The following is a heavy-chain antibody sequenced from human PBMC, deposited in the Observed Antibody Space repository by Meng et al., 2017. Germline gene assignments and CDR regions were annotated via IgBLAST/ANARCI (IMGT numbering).Heavy chain of an antibody. Sequence: EVELVESGGGLVQPGGSLRVSCAASGFSFSSSWMNWVRQPPGKGLMWVARINSDGTIANSADSVKGRFTISRDNAKNTLYLQMNSLRSDDTAVYYCARSDWFDPWGQGTLVTVSS. V-gene: IGHV3-74*01. CDR3: ARSDWFDP. CDR2: INSDGTIA. J-gene: IGHJ5*02. CDR1: GFSFSSSW.